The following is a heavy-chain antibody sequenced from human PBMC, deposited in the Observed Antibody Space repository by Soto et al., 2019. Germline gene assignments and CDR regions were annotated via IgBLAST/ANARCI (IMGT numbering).Heavy chain of an antibody. Sequence: EVQLVESGGGSVQPGGSLRLSCAASGITFSGNGMNWVRQAPGKGLEWVSYIASSSSTIYYADSVKGRFTISRDNAKNSLYLQMNSLRVDETAVYYCARGMGITATGRYDYWGQGILVTVSS. V-gene: IGHV3-48*01. D-gene: IGHD6-13*01. CDR1: GITFSGNG. CDR2: IASSSSTI. J-gene: IGHJ4*02. CDR3: ARGMGITATGRYDY.